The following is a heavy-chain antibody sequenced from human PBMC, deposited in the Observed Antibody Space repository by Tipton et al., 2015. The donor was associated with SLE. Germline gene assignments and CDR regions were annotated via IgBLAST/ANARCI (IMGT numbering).Heavy chain of an antibody. CDR1: GGSISSRNYY. CDR2: FNYGGST. J-gene: IGHJ5*02. CDR3: ARLHGYSYGLNWFDP. V-gene: IGHV4-39*07. Sequence: TLSLTCTVSGGSISSRNYYWGWIRQPPGKGLEWIGSFNYGGSTYYIPSLKSRVTISVDTSKNQFSLKLSSVTAADTAVYYCARLHGYSYGLNWFDPWGQGTLISVSS. D-gene: IGHD5-18*01.